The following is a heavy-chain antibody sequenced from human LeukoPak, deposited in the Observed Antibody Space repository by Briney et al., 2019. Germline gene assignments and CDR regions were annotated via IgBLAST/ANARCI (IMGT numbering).Heavy chain of an antibody. CDR1: GGSISSSSFY. CDR2: IYYSGST. V-gene: IGHV4-39*01. CDR3: ARRPGMDV. J-gene: IGHJ6*02. Sequence: SETLSLTCTVSGGSISSSSFYWGGIRQPPGKGLEWMGSIYYSGSTYYNPSLNGRVTISVDTSKNRISLKLTSVTAADTAVYYCARRPGMDVWGQGTTVTVSS.